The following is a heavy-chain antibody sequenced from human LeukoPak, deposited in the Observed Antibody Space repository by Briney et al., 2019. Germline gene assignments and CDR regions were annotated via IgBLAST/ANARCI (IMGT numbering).Heavy chain of an antibody. D-gene: IGHD4-23*01. Sequence: ASVKVSCKASGYTFTSYDINWVRQATGQGLEWMGWINPNSGGTNYAQKFQGRVTMTRDTSISTAYMELSRLRSDDTAVYYCARAVGGKGYYYYMDVWGKGTTVTVSS. J-gene: IGHJ6*03. V-gene: IGHV1-2*02. CDR1: GYTFTSYD. CDR3: ARAVGGKGYYYYMDV. CDR2: INPNSGGT.